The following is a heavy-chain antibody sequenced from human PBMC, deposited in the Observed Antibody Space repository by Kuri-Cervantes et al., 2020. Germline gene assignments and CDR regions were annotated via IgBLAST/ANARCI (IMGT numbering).Heavy chain of an antibody. J-gene: IGHJ4*02. CDR3: SSYGWDGSGFDY. Sequence: GGSLRLSCAASGFTFSSYGMHWARQAPGKGLVWVSRINSDGSSTSYADSVKGRFTISRDNAKNTLYLQMNSLKTEDTAVYYCSSYGWDGSGFDYWGQGTLVTVSS. V-gene: IGHV3-74*01. D-gene: IGHD5-18*01. CDR1: GFTFSSYG. CDR2: INSDGSST.